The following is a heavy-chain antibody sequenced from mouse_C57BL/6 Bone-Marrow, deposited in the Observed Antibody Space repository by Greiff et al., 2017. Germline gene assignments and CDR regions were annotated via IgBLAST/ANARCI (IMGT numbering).Heavy chain of an antibody. CDR1: GYTFTSYW. J-gene: IGHJ2*01. CDR3: ARYEYYGLFDK. V-gene: IGHV1-69*01. CDR2: IDPSDSYT. Sequence: VQLQQPGAELVMPGASVKLSCKASGYTFTSYWMHWVKQRPGQGLEWIGEIDPSDSYTNYNQKFKGKSTLTVDKSSSTAYMQHSSLTSEDSAVYYCARYEYYGLFDKWGQGTTHTVSS. D-gene: IGHD1-2*01.